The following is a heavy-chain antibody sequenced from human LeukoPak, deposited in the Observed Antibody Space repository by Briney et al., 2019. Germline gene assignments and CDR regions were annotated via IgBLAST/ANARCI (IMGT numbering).Heavy chain of an antibody. CDR1: GGSIRGTSYY. D-gene: IGHD6-13*01. CDR2: FDYSGST. V-gene: IGHV4-39*01. J-gene: IGHJ5*02. Sequence: SETLSLTCTVSGGSIRGTSYYWGWIRQPPGKGLEWIGSFDYSGSTYYNASLNSRVTISIDTANKQFSLKLTSVIAADTAVYYCARHGSAGTSWRQGTRSPSPQ. CDR3: ARHGSAGTS.